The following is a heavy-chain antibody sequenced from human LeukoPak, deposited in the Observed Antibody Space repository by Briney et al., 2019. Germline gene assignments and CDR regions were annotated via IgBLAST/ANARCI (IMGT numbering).Heavy chain of an antibody. J-gene: IGHJ6*03. D-gene: IGHD3-16*02. CDR1: GGSIGTYY. CDR2: IYVTGST. V-gene: IGHV4-59*08. CDR3: ARHIGGGIEDMDV. Sequence: SETLSLTCTVSGGSIGTYYWSWIRQSPGQGLEWIGYIYVTGSTRYNPYLQSRVTISVDTSRNQFFLKMSSVTAADTAVYYCARHIGGGIEDMDVWGKGTKVTVSS.